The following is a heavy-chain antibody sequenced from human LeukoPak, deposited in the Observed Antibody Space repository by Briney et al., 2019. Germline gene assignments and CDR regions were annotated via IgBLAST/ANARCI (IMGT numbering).Heavy chain of an antibody. Sequence: GGSLRLSCAASGFTFSSFWMSWVRQAPGKGLEWVANINLDGTERHYVDSVKGRFTISRDNARKSLYLQMNSLRDEDTAVYYCASDNVGATPFDYWGQGTLVTVSS. J-gene: IGHJ4*02. D-gene: IGHD1-26*01. CDR2: INLDGTER. CDR1: GFTFSSFW. V-gene: IGHV3-7*05. CDR3: ASDNVGATPFDY.